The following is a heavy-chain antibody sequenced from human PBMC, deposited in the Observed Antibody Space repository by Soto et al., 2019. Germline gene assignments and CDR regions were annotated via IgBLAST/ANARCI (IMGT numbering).Heavy chain of an antibody. CDR2: IYSGGST. D-gene: IGHD3-3*01. CDR1: GFTVSSNY. CDR3: ARARSVRFLEWLSGYYFDY. J-gene: IGHJ4*02. V-gene: IGHV3-66*01. Sequence: GGSPRLSCAASGFTVSSNYMSWVRQAPGKGLEWVSVIYSGGSTYYADSVKGRFTISRDNSKNTLYLQMNSLRAEDTAVYYCARARSVRFLEWLSGYYFDYWGQGTLVTVSS.